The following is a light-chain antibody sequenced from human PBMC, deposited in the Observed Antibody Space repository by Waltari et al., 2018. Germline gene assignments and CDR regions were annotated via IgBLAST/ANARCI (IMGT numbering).Light chain of an antibody. CDR3: QNYERLPAT. CDR2: HSS. Sequence: EIVLTQSPGTLSLSPGERATPSCRASQSVSIYLAWYQQTPGQAPRLLMYHSSTRATGIPDRFSGSGSGTDFSLTISRLEPEDFAVYYCQNYERLPATFGQGTKVEIK. CDR1: QSVSIY. J-gene: IGKJ1*01. V-gene: IGKV3-20*01.